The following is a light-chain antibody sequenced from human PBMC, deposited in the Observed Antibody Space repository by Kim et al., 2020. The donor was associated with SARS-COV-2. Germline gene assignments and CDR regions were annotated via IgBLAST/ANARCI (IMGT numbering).Light chain of an antibody. V-gene: IGKV4-1*01. CDR1: QSVLYSSNNKNY. CDR3: QQYYSTPHT. CDR2: WAS. J-gene: IGKJ1*01. Sequence: DIVMTQSPDSLAVSLGERATINCKSSQSVLYSSNNKNYLAWYQQKPGQPPKLLIYWASTRESGVPDRFSGSGSGTDFTLTISSLQAEDVAVYYCQQYYSTPHTFGQETKVDIK.